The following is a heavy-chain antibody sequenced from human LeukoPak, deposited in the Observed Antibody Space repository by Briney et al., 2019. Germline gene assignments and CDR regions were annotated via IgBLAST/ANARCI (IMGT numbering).Heavy chain of an antibody. CDR1: GGSISSSSYY. CDR2: IYYSGST. D-gene: IGHD1-1*01. V-gene: IGHV4-39*07. J-gene: IGHJ6*03. Sequence: PSETLSLTCTVSGGSISSSSYYWGWIRQPPGKGLEWIGTIYYSGSTNYNPSLKSRVTISVDTSKNQFSLKLSSVTAADTAVYYCARGGYRYYYYMDVWGKGTTVTVSS. CDR3: ARGGYRYYYYMDV.